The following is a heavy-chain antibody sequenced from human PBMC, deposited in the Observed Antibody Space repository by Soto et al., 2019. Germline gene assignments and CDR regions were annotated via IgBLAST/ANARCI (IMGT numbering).Heavy chain of an antibody. J-gene: IGHJ6*03. CDR3: ASGGDYAYYYMDV. CDR2: IYYSGST. CDR1: GGSISSYY. Sequence: SETLSLTCTVSGGSISSYYWSWIRQPPGKGLEWIGYIYYSGSTNYNPSLKSRVTISVDTSKNQFSLKLSSVTAADTAVYYCASGGDYAYYYMDVWGKGTTVTVSS. D-gene: IGHD3-3*01. V-gene: IGHV4-59*01.